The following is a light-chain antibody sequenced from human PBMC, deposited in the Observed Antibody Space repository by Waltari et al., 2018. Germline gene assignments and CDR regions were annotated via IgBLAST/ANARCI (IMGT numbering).Light chain of an antibody. CDR2: AAS. J-gene: IGKJ3*01. CDR1: QDIGSW. V-gene: IGKV1D-16*01. CDR3: QDLHDYPV. Sequence: DIQMTQSPSSLSASVGDRVTITCRASQDIGSWLAWYQQKPGKAPKLLIYAASRLESGVPPRFSGSGSGTEFTLTITSLQPEDFATYFCQDLHDYPVFGPGTKVDIK.